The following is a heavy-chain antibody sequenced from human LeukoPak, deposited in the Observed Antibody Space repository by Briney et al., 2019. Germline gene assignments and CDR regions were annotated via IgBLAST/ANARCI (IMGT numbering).Heavy chain of an antibody. V-gene: IGHV3-48*03. CDR2: ISSSGSAI. D-gene: IGHD6-19*01. J-gene: IGHJ4*02. CDR3: ARGGSLGY. Sequence: PGGSLSLSCAASGFTFSSYEMNWVRQAPGMWLEWVSKISSSGSAIYYADSVKGRFTISRDNAKSTLYLQMNSLRVEDTAVYYCARGGSLGYWGQGTLVTVSS. CDR1: GFTFSSYE.